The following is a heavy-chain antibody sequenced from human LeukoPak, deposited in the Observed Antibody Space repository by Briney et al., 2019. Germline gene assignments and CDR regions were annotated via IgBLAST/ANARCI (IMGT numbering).Heavy chain of an antibody. CDR1: GFTFSSYG. J-gene: IGHJ5*02. CDR3: AKDLAYGDADP. Sequence: GGSLRLSCAASGFTFSSYGMSWVRQAPGKGLEWVSAISGSGGSTYYADSVKGRFTISRDNSKNTLYLQMNSLRAEDTAVYYYAKDLAYGDADPWGQGTLVTVSS. V-gene: IGHV3-23*01. CDR2: ISGSGGST. D-gene: IGHD4-17*01.